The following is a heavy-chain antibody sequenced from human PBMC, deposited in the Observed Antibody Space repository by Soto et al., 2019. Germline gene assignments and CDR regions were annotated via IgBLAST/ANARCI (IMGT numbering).Heavy chain of an antibody. CDR1: GYTFTSYD. J-gene: IGHJ6*03. Sequence: QVQLVQSGAGVKKHGASVKVSCKASGYTFTSYDINWVRQATVQGLEWMGWMNPNSGNTGYAQKFQGRITMTRNTSITTAYMELSSLRSDDTAVYYCARGPYYYYYLDVWGKGTTVTVSS. CDR3: ARGPYYYYYLDV. CDR2: MNPNSGNT. V-gene: IGHV1-8*01.